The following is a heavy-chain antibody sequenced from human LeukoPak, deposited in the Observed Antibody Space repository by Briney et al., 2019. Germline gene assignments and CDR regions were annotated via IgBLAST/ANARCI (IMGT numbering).Heavy chain of an antibody. J-gene: IGHJ4*02. D-gene: IGHD4-11*01. V-gene: IGHV3-33*01. CDR1: GFIFNHYA. CDR3: VRDAQRGFDYSNSLQY. Sequence: GTSLRLSCEASGFIFNHYALHWVRQAPHKGLEWVAVIWSDGTNRYYADSVKGRFSIFRDDSQKRVFLQMNSLRAEDTAVYYCVRDAQRGFDYSNSLQYWGQGAPVTVSS. CDR2: IWSDGTNR.